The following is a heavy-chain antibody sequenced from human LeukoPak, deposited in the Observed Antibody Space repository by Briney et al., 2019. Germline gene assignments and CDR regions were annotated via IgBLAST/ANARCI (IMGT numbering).Heavy chain of an antibody. CDR1: GFTFSSYD. J-gene: IGHJ5*02. Sequence: PGGSLRLSCAASGFTFSSYDMHWVRQATGKGLEWVSAIGTAGDTYYPGSVKGRFTISRGNAKNSLYLQMNSLRAGDTAVYYCARTEGYGDFVWFDPWGQGTLVTVSS. CDR3: ARTEGYGDFVWFDP. CDR2: IGTAGDT. D-gene: IGHD4-17*01. V-gene: IGHV3-13*04.